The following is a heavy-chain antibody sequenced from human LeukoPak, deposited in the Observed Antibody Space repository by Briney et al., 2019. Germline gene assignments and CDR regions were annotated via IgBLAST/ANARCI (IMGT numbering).Heavy chain of an antibody. CDR2: INAGNGNT. CDR1: GYTFTSYA. V-gene: IGHV1-3*01. D-gene: IGHD3-10*01. CDR3: ARELLWFGELAFDI. J-gene: IGHJ3*02. Sequence: ASVKVSCKASGYTFTSYAMHCVRQAPGQRLEWMGWINAGNGNTKYSQKFQGRVTITRDTSASTAYMELSSLRSEDTAVYYCARELLWFGELAFDIWGQGTMVTVSS.